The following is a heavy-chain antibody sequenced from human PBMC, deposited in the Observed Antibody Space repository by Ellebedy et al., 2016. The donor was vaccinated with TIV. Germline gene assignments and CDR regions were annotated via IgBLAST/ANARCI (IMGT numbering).Heavy chain of an antibody. CDR1: GYSFTSYW. CDR2: IFHNDSDT. J-gene: IGHJ3*02. V-gene: IGHV5-51*01. Sequence: GESLKISXKGSGYSFTSYWIGWVRQMPGKGLEWMGIIFHNDSDTKYSPSFQGQVTISADKSISTAYLQWSSLKASDTAMYYCSRRMNAGSGTKSFDMWGQGTMVTVSS. D-gene: IGHD3-10*01. CDR3: SRRMNAGSGTKSFDM.